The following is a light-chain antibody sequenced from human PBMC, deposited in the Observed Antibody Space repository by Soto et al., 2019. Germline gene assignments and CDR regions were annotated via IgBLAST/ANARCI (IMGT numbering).Light chain of an antibody. CDR2: SAS. V-gene: IGKV3-20*01. CDR3: QIYGGSPPRCT. Sequence: EVVLTQSPGTLSLSPGARATLSCRASQSVNDNHLAWYQQKGGQAPRLLIYSASTRATGVPERFSGSGFATSYSLNINRLEPEDFAQYVCQIYGGSPPRCTFDPGTTVEI. CDR1: QSVNDNH. J-gene: IGKJ3*01.